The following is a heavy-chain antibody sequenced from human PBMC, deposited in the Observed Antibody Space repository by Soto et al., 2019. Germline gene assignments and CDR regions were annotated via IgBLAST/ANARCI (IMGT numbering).Heavy chain of an antibody. Sequence: EVHLVESGGXLVQTGGSLXLSCAIYESTVRRDWMNWVRQAPGKGLEWVAHVNQDGSAKYYVDFVKGRFTISRDNANNLLTLQMNSLSAGDTAMYYCSGGVGDAFWGQGTLVTVSS. D-gene: IGHD3-16*01. J-gene: IGHJ4*02. V-gene: IGHV3-7*04. CDR1: ESTVRRDW. CDR3: SGGVGDAF. CDR2: VNQDGSAK.